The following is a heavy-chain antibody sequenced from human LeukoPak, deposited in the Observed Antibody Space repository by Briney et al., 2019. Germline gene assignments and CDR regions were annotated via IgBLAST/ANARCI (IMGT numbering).Heavy chain of an antibody. D-gene: IGHD4-23*01. J-gene: IGHJ6*02. CDR2: IKEDGSEK. Sequence: GGSLRLSCAASGFTFSSYSMNWVRQAPGKGLEWVANIKEDGSEKNYVDSVKGRFTLSRDNAKNSLYLQMNSLRAEDTAVYYCARDGGNRYYYGMDVWGQGTTVTVS. CDR1: GFTFSSYS. CDR3: ARDGGNRYYYGMDV. V-gene: IGHV3-7*01.